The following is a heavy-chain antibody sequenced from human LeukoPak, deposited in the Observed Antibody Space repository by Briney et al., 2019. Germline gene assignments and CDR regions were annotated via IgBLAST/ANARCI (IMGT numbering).Heavy chain of an antibody. J-gene: IGHJ4*02. CDR3: AKVDGPPSIVAAGPDY. Sequence: PGGSLRLSCAASGFTFSSYAMSWVRQAPGKGLEWVSAISGSGGSTYYADSVKGRFTISRDNSKSTLYLHMNSLRAEDTAIYYCAKVDGPPSIVAAGPDYWGQGTLVTVSS. CDR2: ISGSGGST. CDR1: GFTFSSYA. V-gene: IGHV3-23*01. D-gene: IGHD6-13*01.